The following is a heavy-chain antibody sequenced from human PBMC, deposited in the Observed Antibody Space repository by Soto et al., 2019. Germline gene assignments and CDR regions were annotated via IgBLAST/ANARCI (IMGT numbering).Heavy chain of an antibody. V-gene: IGHV1-46*01. Sequence: ASVKVSCKASGYTFTSYYMHWVRQAPGQGLEWMGIINPSGGSTSYAQKFQGRVTMTRDTSTSTVYMELSSLRSEDTAVYYCAREGVVVVAANTDYYYYGMGVCGQRTTVPASS. J-gene: IGHJ6*02. CDR3: AREGVVVVAANTDYYYYGMGV. D-gene: IGHD2-15*01. CDR2: INPSGGST. CDR1: GYTFTSYY.